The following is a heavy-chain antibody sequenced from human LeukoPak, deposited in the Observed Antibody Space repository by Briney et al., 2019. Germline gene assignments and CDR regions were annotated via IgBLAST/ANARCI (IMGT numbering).Heavy chain of an antibody. CDR3: AREVGVAKRGDYFDY. CDR2: IYYSGST. CDR1: GGSISSYY. Sequence: SETLSLSCAASGGSISSYYWSWIRQPPGKGLEWIGYIYYSGSTNYNPSLKSRDTISVDTSKNQFSLKLSSVTAANTAVYYCAREVGVAKRGDYFDYWGQGTLVSVSS. V-gene: IGHV4-59*12. J-gene: IGHJ4*02. D-gene: IGHD6-19*01.